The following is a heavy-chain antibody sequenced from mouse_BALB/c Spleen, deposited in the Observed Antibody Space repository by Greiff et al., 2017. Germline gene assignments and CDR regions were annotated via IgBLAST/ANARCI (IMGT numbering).Heavy chain of an antibody. CDR3: ARGKSDYSDY. CDR1: GYSITRDYA. Sequence: EVMLVESGPGLVKPSQSLSLTCTVTGYSITRDYAWNWIRQFPGNKLEWMGYISYSGSTSYTPSLKSRVSITRDTSKNQFFLQFNSVTTEDTDTHFSARGKSDYSDYWGQGTPLTVSS. J-gene: IGHJ2*01. CDR2: ISYSGST. V-gene: IGHV3-2*02.